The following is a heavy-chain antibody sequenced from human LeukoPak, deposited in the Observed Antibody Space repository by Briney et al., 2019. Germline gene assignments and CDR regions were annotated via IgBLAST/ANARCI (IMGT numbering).Heavy chain of an antibody. CDR1: GGTFSSYA. D-gene: IGHD6-13*01. V-gene: IGHV1-69*05. J-gene: IGHJ5*02. CDR3: ARDFYSSSWYSFAKA. Sequence: ASVKVSCKASGGTFSSYAISWVRQAPGQGLEWMGGIIPIFGTANYAQKFQGRVTITTDESTSTAYMELRSLRSDDTAVYYCARDFYSSSWYSFAKAWGQGTLVTVSS. CDR2: IIPIFGTA.